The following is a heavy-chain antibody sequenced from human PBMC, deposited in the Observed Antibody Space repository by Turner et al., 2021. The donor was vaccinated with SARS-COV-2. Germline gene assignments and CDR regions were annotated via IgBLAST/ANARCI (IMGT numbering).Heavy chain of an antibody. CDR3: ARCDYFDSSGYYPSYFDY. Sequence: SVKGRFTISRDNAKNSLYLQMNSLRAEYTAVYYCARCDYFDSSGYYPSYFDYWGQGTLVTVSS. J-gene: IGHJ4*02. D-gene: IGHD3-22*01. V-gene: IGHV3-21*01.